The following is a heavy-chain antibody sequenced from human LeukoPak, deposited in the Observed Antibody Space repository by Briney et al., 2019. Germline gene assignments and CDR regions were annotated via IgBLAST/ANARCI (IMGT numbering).Heavy chain of an antibody. V-gene: IGHV4-39*01. CDR2: IYYSGST. Sequence: SETLSLTCTVSGGSISSSNYYWGWIRQPPGKGLEWIGSIYYSGSTNYNLSLKSRVTISVDTSKNQFSLKLSSVTAADTAVFYCATLKYYDFWSGYFRFDYWGQGTLVTVSS. D-gene: IGHD3-3*01. J-gene: IGHJ4*02. CDR1: GGSISSSNYY. CDR3: ATLKYYDFWSGYFRFDY.